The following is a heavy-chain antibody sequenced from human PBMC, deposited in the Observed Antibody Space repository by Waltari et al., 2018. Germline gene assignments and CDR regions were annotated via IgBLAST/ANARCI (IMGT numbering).Heavy chain of an antibody. CDR2: VDPDTGNA. D-gene: IGHD6-6*01. CDR3: ARDRTTMAARPGDY. CDR1: GYIFTNYY. V-gene: IGHV1-2*02. Sequence: QVLLVQSGAEVKKPGASVKVSCKASGYIFTNYYLHWVRQAPGQGPEWMGWVDPDTGNANYAPIFRGRVTMTWDTTINTGFMDLSGLKSADTAVYYCARDRTTMAARPGDYWGQGALVTVSS. J-gene: IGHJ4*02.